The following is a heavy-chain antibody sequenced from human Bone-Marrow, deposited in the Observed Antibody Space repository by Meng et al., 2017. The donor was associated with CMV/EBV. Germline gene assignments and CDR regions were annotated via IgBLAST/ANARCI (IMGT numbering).Heavy chain of an antibody. CDR1: GFTLSSYS. V-gene: IGHV3-21*01. J-gene: IGHJ6*02. Sequence: GESLKIPFAASGFTLSSYSMNWVRQAPGKGLEWVSSISSSSSYIYYADSVKGRFTIPRDNAKNSLYLQMNSLRAEDTAVYYCVRTRLGYCSGGSCYGSSRYYGMDVWGQGTTVTVSS. CDR3: VRTRLGYCSGGSCYGSSRYYGMDV. CDR2: ISSSSSYI. D-gene: IGHD2-15*01.